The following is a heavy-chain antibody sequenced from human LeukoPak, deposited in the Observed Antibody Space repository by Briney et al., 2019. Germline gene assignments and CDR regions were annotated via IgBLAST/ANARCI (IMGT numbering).Heavy chain of an antibody. D-gene: IGHD6-19*01. CDR1: GYPFSSYP. CDR3: ARSPSSGWSNDFDY. V-gene: IGHV3-30-3*01. CDR2: ISYDGSNK. Sequence: GGSLRLSCGASGYPFSSYPMPWVRRATGRGLEWVAVISYDGSNKFYTDSEKGRVTISRDNSKNTLSVQMNSLRAEDTAVYFCARSPSSGWSNDFDYWGQGTLVTVSS. J-gene: IGHJ4*02.